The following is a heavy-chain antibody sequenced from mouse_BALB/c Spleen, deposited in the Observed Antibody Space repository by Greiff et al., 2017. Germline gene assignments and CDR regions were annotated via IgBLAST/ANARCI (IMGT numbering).Heavy chain of an antibody. V-gene: IGHV5-6*01. CDR1: GFTFSSYG. Sequence: VQLKESGGDLVKPGGSLKLSCAASGFTFSSYGMSWVRQTPDKRLEWVATISSGGSYTYYPDSVKGRFTISRDNAKNTLYLQMSSLKSEDTAMYYCARHGNYSFDYWGQGTTLTVSS. J-gene: IGHJ2*01. CDR2: ISSGGSYT. D-gene: IGHD2-1*01. CDR3: ARHGNYSFDY.